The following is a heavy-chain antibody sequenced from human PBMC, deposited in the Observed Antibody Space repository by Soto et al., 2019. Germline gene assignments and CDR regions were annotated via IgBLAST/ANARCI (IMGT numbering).Heavy chain of an antibody. CDR2: IYYSGTT. Sequence: SETLSLTCTVSGGSISSSYWSWIRQSPGKGLEWIAYIYYSGTTNYNPSLESRVTLSIDTSKNQFSLRLTSVTAENTAVNYCARSVVNQWMVHEAFEVWGRGTLVTVSS. D-gene: IGHD6-19*01. J-gene: IGHJ3*01. CDR1: GGSISSSY. CDR3: ARSVVNQWMVHEAFEV. V-gene: IGHV4-59*01.